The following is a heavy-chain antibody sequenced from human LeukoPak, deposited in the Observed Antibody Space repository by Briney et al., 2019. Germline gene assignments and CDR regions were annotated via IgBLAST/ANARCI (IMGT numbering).Heavy chain of an antibody. J-gene: IGHJ4*02. CDR1: GGSISSSSYY. D-gene: IGHD6-13*01. CDR2: IYYSGST. Sequence: SETLSLTCTVSGGSISSSSYYWGWIRQPPGKGLEWIGSIYYSGSTYYNPSLKSRVTISVDTSKNHFSLKLSSVTAADTAVYYCAGSFQAASGAVFLDYWGQGTLVTVSS. V-gene: IGHV4-39*02. CDR3: AGSFQAASGAVFLDY.